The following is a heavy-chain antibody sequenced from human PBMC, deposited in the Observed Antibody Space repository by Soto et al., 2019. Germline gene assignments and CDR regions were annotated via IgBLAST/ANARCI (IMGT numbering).Heavy chain of an antibody. CDR2: IYYSGST. D-gene: IGHD1-1*01. CDR3: ARDWGSWNDGRYGMDV. CDR1: GGSISSGGYY. J-gene: IGHJ6*02. Sequence: PSATRSLTCPVSGGSISSGGYYWSWIRQHPGKGLEWIGYIYYSGSTYYNPSLKSRVTISVDTSKNQFSLKLSSVTAADTAVYYCARDWGSWNDGRYGMDVWGQGTTVTVSS. V-gene: IGHV4-31*03.